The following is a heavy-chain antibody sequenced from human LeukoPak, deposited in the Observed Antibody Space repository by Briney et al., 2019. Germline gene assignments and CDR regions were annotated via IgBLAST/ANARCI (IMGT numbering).Heavy chain of an antibody. J-gene: IGHJ2*01. CDR2: IKGDGSTQ. CDR3: ARVGAKGGWYFDL. V-gene: IGHV3-7*02. Sequence: PGESLRLSCAASGFTFSSYATTWVRQAPGKGLEWVANIKGDGSTQHYLDSVKGRFTISRDNAKNSLSLEMNSLRADDTAVYYCARVGAKGGWYFDLWAVAPWSLSPQ. CDR1: GFTFSSYA. D-gene: IGHD3-10*01.